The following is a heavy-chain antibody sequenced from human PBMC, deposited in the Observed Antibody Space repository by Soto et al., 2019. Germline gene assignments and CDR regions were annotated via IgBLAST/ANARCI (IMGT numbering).Heavy chain of an antibody. CDR1: GGSIISDGYS. V-gene: IGHV4-30-2*01. CDR2: IYEGGNT. J-gene: IGHJ3*02. Sequence: PSETLSLTCAVSGGSIISDGYSWSWIRQPPGKGLQRIGHIYEGGNTYYTPSLESRIAMTVDTSQNQFSLKLSSVTAADSAVYFCARDVDSTILKPNDAFGIWGQGSMVTVSS. CDR3: ARDVDSTILKPNDAFGI. D-gene: IGHD5-18*01.